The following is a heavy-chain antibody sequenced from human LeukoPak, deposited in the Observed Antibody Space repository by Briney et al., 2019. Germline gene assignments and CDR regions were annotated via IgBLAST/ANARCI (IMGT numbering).Heavy chain of an antibody. J-gene: IGHJ4*02. CDR1: GFTFSSYA. CDR3: AKGNGYSYGRYYFDY. V-gene: IGHV3-23*01. Sequence: GGSLRLSCAASGFTFSSYAMGWVRQAPGKGLEWVSAITASGGNTYYADSVKGRFTISRDNSKNTLYLQVNSLRAEDTAVYYCAKGNGYSYGRYYFDYWGQGTLVTVPS. D-gene: IGHD5-18*01. CDR2: ITASGGNT.